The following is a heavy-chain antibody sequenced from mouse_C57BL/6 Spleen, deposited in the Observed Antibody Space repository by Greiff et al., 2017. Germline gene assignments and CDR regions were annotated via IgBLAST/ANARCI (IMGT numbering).Heavy chain of an antibody. Sequence: EVHLVESGGDLVKPGGSLKLSCAASGFTFSSYGMSWVRQTPDKRLEWVATISSGGSYTYYPDSVKGRFTISRDNAKNTLYLQMSSLKSEDTAMYYCARLILSTMVTTDAMDYWGQGTSVTVSS. CDR2: ISSGGSYT. V-gene: IGHV5-6*01. D-gene: IGHD2-2*01. J-gene: IGHJ4*01. CDR3: ARLILSTMVTTDAMDY. CDR1: GFTFSSYG.